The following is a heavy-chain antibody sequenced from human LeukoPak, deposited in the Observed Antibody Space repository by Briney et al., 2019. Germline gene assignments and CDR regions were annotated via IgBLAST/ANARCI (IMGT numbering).Heavy chain of an antibody. CDR1: GFTFSSYS. J-gene: IGHJ4*02. Sequence: GGSLRLSCAASGFTFSSYSMNWVRQAPGKGLEWVSSISSSSSYIYYADSVKGRFTISRDNAKNSLYLQMNSLRAEDTAVYYCARDYTYYYDSSGYYFSSWGQGTLVTVSS. D-gene: IGHD3-22*01. CDR3: ARDYTYYYDSSGYYFSS. V-gene: IGHV3-21*01. CDR2: ISSSSSYI.